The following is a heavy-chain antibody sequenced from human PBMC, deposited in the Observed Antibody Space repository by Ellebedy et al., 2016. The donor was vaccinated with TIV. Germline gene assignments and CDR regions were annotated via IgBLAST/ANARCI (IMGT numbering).Heavy chain of an antibody. CDR3: ARDGRLEAAAGTLFDY. CDR1: GYTFTSYG. J-gene: IGHJ4*02. Sequence: ASVKVSXXASGYTFTSYGISWVRQAPGQGLEWMGWISAYNGTTNYAQKLQGRVTMTTDTSTSTAYMELRSLRSDDTAVYYCARDGRLEAAAGTLFDYWGQGTLVTVSS. CDR2: ISAYNGTT. V-gene: IGHV1-18*04. D-gene: IGHD6-13*01.